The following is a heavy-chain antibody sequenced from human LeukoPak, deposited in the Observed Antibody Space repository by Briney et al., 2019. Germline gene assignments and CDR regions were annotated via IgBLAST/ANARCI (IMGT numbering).Heavy chain of an antibody. D-gene: IGHD2-2*01. CDR3: ARYGREVVPAASYFDY. J-gene: IGHJ4*02. CDR2: ISAYNGNT. V-gene: IGHV1-18*01. Sequence: ASVKVSCKASGYTLTGYGISWVRQAPGQGLEWMGWISAYNGNTNYAQKLQGRVTMTTDTSTSTAYMELRSLRSDDTAVYYCARYGREVVPAASYFDYWGQGTLVTVSS. CDR1: GYTLTGYG.